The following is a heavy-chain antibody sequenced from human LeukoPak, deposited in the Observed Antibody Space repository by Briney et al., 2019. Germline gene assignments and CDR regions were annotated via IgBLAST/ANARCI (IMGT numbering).Heavy chain of an antibody. CDR2: INAGNGNT. CDR1: GYTFTSYA. D-gene: IGHD4-17*01. Sequence: ASVKGSCKASGYTFTSYAMHWVRQAPGQRLEWMGWINAGNGNTKYSQKFQGRVTITRDTSASTAYMELSSLRSEDTAVYYCARALNGDYVALGYWGQGTLVTVSS. CDR3: ARALNGDYVALGY. J-gene: IGHJ4*02. V-gene: IGHV1-3*01.